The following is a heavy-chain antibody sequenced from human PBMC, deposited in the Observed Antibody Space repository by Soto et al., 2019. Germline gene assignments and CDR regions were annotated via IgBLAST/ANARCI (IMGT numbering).Heavy chain of an antibody. Sequence: ASVKVSCKASGYTFTSYGISWVRQAPGQGLEWMGWISAYNGNTNYAQKLQGRVTMTTDTSTSTAYMELRSLRSDDTAVYYCATLPGIAVAGTKGYYYGMDVWGQGTTVTVSS. V-gene: IGHV1-18*01. CDR3: ATLPGIAVAGTKGYYYGMDV. CDR1: GYTFTSYG. J-gene: IGHJ6*02. D-gene: IGHD6-19*01. CDR2: ISAYNGNT.